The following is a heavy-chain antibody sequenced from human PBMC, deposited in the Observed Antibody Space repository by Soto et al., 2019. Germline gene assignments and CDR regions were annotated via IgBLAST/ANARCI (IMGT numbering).Heavy chain of an antibody. CDR1: GFSFSDYS. V-gene: IGHV3-23*01. J-gene: IGHJ4*02. D-gene: IGHD3-22*01. CDR3: AREARYDRGVYHYEGIDY. Sequence: EVQLLQSGGGLAQPGGSLTLSCAASGFSFSDYSMNWVRRAPGKGLEWVSALSAGGDYRHYADSVKGRFTISRDNSKNTLFLQMNSLRAEDTARYYCAREARYDRGVYHYEGIDYWGQGTLVTVSS. CDR2: LSAGGDYR.